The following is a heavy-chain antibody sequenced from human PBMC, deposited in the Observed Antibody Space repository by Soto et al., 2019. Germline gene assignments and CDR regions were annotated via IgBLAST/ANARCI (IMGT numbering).Heavy chain of an antibody. CDR1: GGTFSSYA. V-gene: IGHV1-69*01. CDR2: IIPIFGTA. Sequence: QVQLVQSGAEVKKPGSSVKVSCKASGGTFSSYAISWVRQAPGQGLEWMGGIIPIFGTANYAQKFQGRVTITADESTSTAYMELSSLRSEDTAVYYCARGRITMIVPGFGSYYYYGMDVWGQGTTVTVSS. J-gene: IGHJ6*02. CDR3: ARGRITMIVPGFGSYYYYGMDV. D-gene: IGHD3-22*01.